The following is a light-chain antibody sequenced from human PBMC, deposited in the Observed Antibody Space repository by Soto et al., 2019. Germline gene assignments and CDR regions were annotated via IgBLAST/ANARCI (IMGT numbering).Light chain of an antibody. J-gene: IGKJ4*01. Sequence: EIVLTQSPGTLSLSPGERATLSCRASQSVSSSYLAWYQQKPGQAPRLLIYGASSRATGIPDRFSGSGSGSDVTLEISGLESEDLAVYYCHQYDSSPLTFGGGTKVEIK. V-gene: IGKV3-20*01. CDR3: HQYDSSPLT. CDR2: GAS. CDR1: QSVSSSY.